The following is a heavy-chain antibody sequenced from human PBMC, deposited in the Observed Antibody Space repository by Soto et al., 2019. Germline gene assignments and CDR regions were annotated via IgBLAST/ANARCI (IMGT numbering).Heavy chain of an antibody. V-gene: IGHV1-8*01. Sequence: ASVKVSCKASGYTFTTYDINWVRQATGEGLEWMGWMNPNSGNTGHAQKFQGRVTLTSDTSISTAYMELNSLRAEDTAVYYCARPIVGATWNYYYGMDVWGQGTTVTVSS. CDR1: GYTFTTYD. D-gene: IGHD1-26*01. CDR2: MNPNSGNT. CDR3: ARPIVGATWNYYYGMDV. J-gene: IGHJ6*02.